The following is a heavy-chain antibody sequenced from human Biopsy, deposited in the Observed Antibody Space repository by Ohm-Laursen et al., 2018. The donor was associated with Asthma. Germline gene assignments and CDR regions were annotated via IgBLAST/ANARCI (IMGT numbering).Heavy chain of an antibody. CDR1: GFAVSRDH. CDR2: IYSGGTS. J-gene: IGHJ4*02. Sequence: SLRLSCAASGFAVSRDHMFWVRQAPGKGLEWVSVIYSGGTSHTADSVRGRFTISRDYSKNTLYLQVHSLRAEDTAVYYRARGDSSNWSHYYFDYWGQGTLVTVSS. V-gene: IGHV3-53*01. CDR3: ARGDSSNWSHYYFDY. D-gene: IGHD3-22*01.